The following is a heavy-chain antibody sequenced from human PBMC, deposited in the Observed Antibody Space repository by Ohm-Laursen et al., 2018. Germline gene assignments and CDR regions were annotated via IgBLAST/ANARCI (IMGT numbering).Heavy chain of an antibody. Sequence: GTLSLTCAVSGYSISSGYYWGWIRQPPGRGLEWIGSIHHSGSTHHNPSLESRVTISVDTSKNQFSLKLSSVTAADTAVYYCARAAVAGYYFDYWGQGTLVTVSS. V-gene: IGHV4-38-2*01. J-gene: IGHJ4*02. CDR2: IHHSGST. CDR1: GYSISSGYY. CDR3: ARAAVAGYYFDY. D-gene: IGHD6-19*01.